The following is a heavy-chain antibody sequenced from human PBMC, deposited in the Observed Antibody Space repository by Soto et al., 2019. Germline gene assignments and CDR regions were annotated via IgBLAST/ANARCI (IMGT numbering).Heavy chain of an antibody. CDR2: IYHSGVT. J-gene: IGHJ4*02. CDR3: ARDEYNDSSD. D-gene: IGHD1-1*01. V-gene: IGHV4-30-2*01. CDR1: GDSSSTSTYS. Sequence: SETLSLTCSFSGDSSSTSTYSWSWIRQPPGKALEWVGFIYHSGVTSYNPSLKSRVSISLDMSNSRCTLNLRSVTAADTALYYCARDEYNDSSDWGQGTLVTVSS.